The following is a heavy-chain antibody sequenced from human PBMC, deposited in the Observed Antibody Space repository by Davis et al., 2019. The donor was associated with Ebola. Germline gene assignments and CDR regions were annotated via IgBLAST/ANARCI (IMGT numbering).Heavy chain of an antibody. CDR2: IYYSGST. CDR3: ARLGDSSGYDV. V-gene: IGHV4-59*08. D-gene: IGHD3-22*01. Sequence: MPSETLSLTCTASGGSMRPYFWTWIRQPPGKGLEGIGYIYYSGSTNYNPSLKSRLTISVDTSKNQFSLKLNSVTAADTAVYYCARLGDSSGYDVWGQGTTVTVSS. CDR1: GGSMRPYF. J-gene: IGHJ6*02.